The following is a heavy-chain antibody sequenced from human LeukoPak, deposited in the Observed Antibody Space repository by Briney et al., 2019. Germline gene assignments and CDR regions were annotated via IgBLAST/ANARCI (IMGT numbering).Heavy chain of an antibody. CDR1: GDTFSSYA. J-gene: IGHJ5*02. Sequence: SVKVSCKASGDTFSSYAISWVRQAPGQGLEWMGRIIPILGIANYAQKFQGRVTITADKSTSTAYMELSSLRSEDTAVYYCVRSRNWFDPWGQGTLVTVSS. CDR3: VRSRNWFDP. CDR2: IIPILGIA. V-gene: IGHV1-69*04.